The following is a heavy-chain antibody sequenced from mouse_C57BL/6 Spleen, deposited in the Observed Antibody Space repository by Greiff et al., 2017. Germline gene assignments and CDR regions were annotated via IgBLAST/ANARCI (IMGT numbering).Heavy chain of an antibody. J-gene: IGHJ4*01. CDR1: GYAFSSSW. V-gene: IGHV1-82*01. D-gene: IGHD1-1*01. Sequence: VQLQQSGPELVKPGASVKISCKASGYAFSSSWLNWVQQRHGKGLEWIGRIYPGDGDTNYNGKFQGKATLTADKSSRTAYMQLSSLTSEDSAVYFCARVGTTVVPYAMDYWGQGTSVTVSS. CDR2: IYPGDGDT. CDR3: ARVGTTVVPYAMDY.